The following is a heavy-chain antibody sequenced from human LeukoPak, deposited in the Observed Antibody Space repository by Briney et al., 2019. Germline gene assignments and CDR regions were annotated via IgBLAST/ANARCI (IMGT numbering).Heavy chain of an antibody. CDR2: INHSGST. V-gene: IGHV4-34*01. D-gene: IGHD5-18*01. Sequence: GSLRLSCAASGFTFSSYTMNWIRQPPGKGLEWIGEINHSGSTNYNPSLKSRVTISVDTSKNQFSLKLSSVTAADTAVYYCARRYKTWIRGYFDYWGQGTLVTVSS. J-gene: IGHJ4*02. CDR3: ARRYKTWIRGYFDY. CDR1: GFTFSSYT.